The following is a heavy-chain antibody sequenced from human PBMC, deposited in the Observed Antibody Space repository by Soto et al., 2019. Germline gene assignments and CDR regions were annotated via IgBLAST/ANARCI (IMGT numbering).Heavy chain of an antibody. Sequence: HPGGSLGLSCAASGFSFSSYWMQWVRQAPGKGLVWVSRINSDGSSTSYADSVKGRFTISRDNAKNTLYLHMKSRRAEDTAVYYCAIAGGMARSYDYYYMDVWGKGTTVTV. J-gene: IGHJ6*03. CDR3: AIAGGMARSYDYYYMDV. D-gene: IGHD5-12*01. CDR2: INSDGSST. CDR1: GFSFSSYW. V-gene: IGHV3-74*01.